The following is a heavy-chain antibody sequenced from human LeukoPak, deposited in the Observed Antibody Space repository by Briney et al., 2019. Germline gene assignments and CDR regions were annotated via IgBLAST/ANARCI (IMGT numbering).Heavy chain of an antibody. CDR2: ISYDGSNK. Sequence: GGSLRLSCAASGFTFSSYAMHWVRQAPGKGREWVAVISYDGSNKYYSDSVKGRFTISRDNSKNTLYLQMNSLRAEDTAVYYCARDQGDDILTGLDYWGQGTLVTVSS. J-gene: IGHJ4*02. CDR1: GFTFSSYA. CDR3: ARDQGDDILTGLDY. V-gene: IGHV3-30*04. D-gene: IGHD3-9*01.